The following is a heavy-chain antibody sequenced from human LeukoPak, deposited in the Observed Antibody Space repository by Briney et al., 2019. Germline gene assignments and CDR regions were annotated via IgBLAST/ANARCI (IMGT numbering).Heavy chain of an antibody. D-gene: IGHD3-10*01. CDR1: GYTFIKHW. Sequence: ASVKVSCKASGYTFIKHWMHWVRQAPGQGLEWVGLINPTGSATLYAQKFQGRVTLTRDMSTNTAYMELRSLKSEDTAVYYCARDNSVGDIAWWFDPWGQGTLVTVSS. J-gene: IGHJ5*02. CDR3: ARDNSVGDIAWWFDP. V-gene: IGHV1-46*01. CDR2: INPTGSAT.